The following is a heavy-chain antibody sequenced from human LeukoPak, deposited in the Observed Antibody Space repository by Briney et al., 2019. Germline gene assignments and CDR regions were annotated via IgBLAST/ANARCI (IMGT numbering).Heavy chain of an antibody. CDR1: GFYFSSYW. CDR2: INNVGSDI. D-gene: IGHD3-10*01. J-gene: IGHJ3*01. Sequence: GGSLRLSCAASGFYFSSYWIHWVRQAPGKGLVWVSRINNVGSDIIYADSVKGRFAMSRDNAENTLFLQMSGLRTEDTALYYCARGGGSHAFDLWGQGTMVTVSS. CDR3: ARGGGSHAFDL. V-gene: IGHV3-74*01.